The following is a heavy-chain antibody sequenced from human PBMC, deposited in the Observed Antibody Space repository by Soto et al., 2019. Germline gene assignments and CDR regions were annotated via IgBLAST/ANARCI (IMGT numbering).Heavy chain of an antibody. CDR2: VYHSGYT. J-gene: IGHJ3*01. Sequence: QVQLQESGPGLLKPSETLSLTCSVSGGSLTSGSYYWSWIRQPPDMGLEWIGYVYHSGYTHYNSSLKSRVTVSIDTSKNQFSLKLGSVTTADTALYFCARMATTLSDGFELWGRGTMVTVSS. D-gene: IGHD1-1*01. V-gene: IGHV4-61*01. CDR3: ARMATTLSDGFEL. CDR1: GGSLTSGSYY.